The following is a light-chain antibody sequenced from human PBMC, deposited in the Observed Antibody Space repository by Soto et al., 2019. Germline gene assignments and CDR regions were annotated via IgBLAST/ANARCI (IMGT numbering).Light chain of an antibody. V-gene: IGKV3-15*01. CDR3: QQYAEEFT. Sequence: EIVMTQSPATLSVSPGQRATLSCRASQSVSSNLAWYQQKPGQAPRLLIYGASTRATGIPARFSGSESGTEFTLTISSLQSEDFAVYYCQQYAEEFTFGPGTKVDIK. J-gene: IGKJ3*01. CDR2: GAS. CDR1: QSVSSN.